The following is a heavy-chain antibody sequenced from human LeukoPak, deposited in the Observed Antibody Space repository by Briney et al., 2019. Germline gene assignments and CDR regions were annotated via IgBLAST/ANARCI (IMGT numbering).Heavy chain of an antibody. CDR3: ATLPVVAINPNFDY. J-gene: IGHJ4*02. Sequence: ASVTVSCMASGYTLTSYYMHWVRQAPGDGREWIGIINPSGGSTSYAQKFPGRVTMTRDTSTSTVYMELSSLRSEDTAVYYSATLPVVAINPNFDYWGQGTLVTVSS. V-gene: IGHV1-46*01. D-gene: IGHD3-22*01. CDR2: INPSGGST. CDR1: GYTLTSYY.